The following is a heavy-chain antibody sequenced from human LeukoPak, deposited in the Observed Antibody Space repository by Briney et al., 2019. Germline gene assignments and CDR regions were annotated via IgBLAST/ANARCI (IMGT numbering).Heavy chain of an antibody. Sequence: SETLSLTCAVYGGSFNDYYWNWIRQPPGKGLEWIGEINLRGSTTYNPSLKSRVTISLDESKNQFSLKLSSVTAADTAVYYCAKDHYSYMDVWGKGTTVTVSS. J-gene: IGHJ6*03. CDR3: AKDHYSYMDV. CDR1: GGSFNDYY. V-gene: IGHV4-34*01. CDR2: INLRGST.